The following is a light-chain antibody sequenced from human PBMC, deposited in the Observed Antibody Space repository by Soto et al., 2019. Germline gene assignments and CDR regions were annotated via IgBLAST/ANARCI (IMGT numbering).Light chain of an antibody. Sequence: EIVVTQSPVTLSVSPWDRATLSCRASQSVSNNLAWYQQKPAQAPRLLIYGASTRATGIPARFSGSGSGTEFTLTISSLQSADVAIYYCQQYDNWPLTFGGGTKVDI. CDR2: GAS. J-gene: IGKJ4*01. CDR1: QSVSNN. CDR3: QQYDNWPLT. V-gene: IGKV3-15*01.